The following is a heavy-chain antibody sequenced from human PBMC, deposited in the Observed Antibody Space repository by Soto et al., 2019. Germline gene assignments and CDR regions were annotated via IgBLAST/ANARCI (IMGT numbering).Heavy chain of an antibody. CDR1: GFAFSSYA. V-gene: IGHV3-23*01. CDR3: AKHCGSSSCYRFDP. Sequence: PGGSLRLSCAASGFAFSSYATSWIRQAPGKGLEWVSSITGGGGNTYYADSVKGRFTISRDNSKNTLYLQMSSLRAEDTAVYYSAKHCGSSSCYRFDPWGQGTLVTVSS. D-gene: IGHD2-2*01. CDR2: ITGGGGNT. J-gene: IGHJ5*02.